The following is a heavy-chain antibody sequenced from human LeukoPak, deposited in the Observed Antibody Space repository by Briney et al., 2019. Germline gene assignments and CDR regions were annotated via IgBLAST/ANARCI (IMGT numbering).Heavy chain of an antibody. J-gene: IGHJ4*02. CDR1: GFTFSSYP. D-gene: IGHD3-22*01. CDR3: AKGARVYLSGYHDY. Sequence: GGSLRLSCAASGFTFSSYPISWVRQAPGKGLEWVSAISGSGRLTYYAESVKGRFTISRDNSNITVYLHMNSLRAEDTAVYYCAKGARVYLSGYHDYWGQGTLVTVSS. V-gene: IGHV3-23*01. CDR2: ISGSGRLT.